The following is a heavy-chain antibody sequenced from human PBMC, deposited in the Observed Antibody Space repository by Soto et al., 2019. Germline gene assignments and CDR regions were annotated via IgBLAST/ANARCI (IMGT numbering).Heavy chain of an antibody. Sequence: SETLSLTCTVSGGSVSSGSYYWSWIRQPPGKGLEWIGYIYYSGSTNYNPSLKSRVTISVDTSKNQFSLKLSSVTAADTAVYYCARDTNSGWFDYWGQGTLVTVSS. CDR1: GGSVSSGSYY. D-gene: IGHD6-19*01. CDR2: IYYSGST. V-gene: IGHV4-61*01. J-gene: IGHJ5*01. CDR3: ARDTNSGWFDY.